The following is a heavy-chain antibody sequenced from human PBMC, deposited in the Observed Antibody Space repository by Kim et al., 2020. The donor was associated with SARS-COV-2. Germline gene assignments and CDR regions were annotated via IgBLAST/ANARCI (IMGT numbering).Heavy chain of an antibody. Sequence: GGSLRLSCLASGFTFSNSAFHWVRQAPGKGLEWVALISYDGDTISYADSVRGRFTISRDNSKSTLYLQMDDLGPEDTAVYYCARDGSKVVVSADFFDHWG. CDR2: ISYDGDTI. D-gene: IGHD2-15*01. CDR3: ARDGSKVVVSADFFDH. J-gene: IGHJ4*01. CDR1: GFTFSNSA. V-gene: IGHV3-30-3*01.